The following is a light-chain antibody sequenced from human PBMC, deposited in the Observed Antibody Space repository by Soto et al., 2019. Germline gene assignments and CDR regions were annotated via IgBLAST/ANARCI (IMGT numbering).Light chain of an antibody. Sequence: EIVLTQSPGILSLSLGERATLSCRASQSISSSYLAWYQQKPGQAPRLLIDGASSRATGIPDRFSGSGSGTDFTLTISRLEPEDFAVYYCQQYGRTFGQGTKVEIK. J-gene: IGKJ1*01. CDR2: GAS. V-gene: IGKV3-20*01. CDR1: QSISSSY. CDR3: QQYGRT.